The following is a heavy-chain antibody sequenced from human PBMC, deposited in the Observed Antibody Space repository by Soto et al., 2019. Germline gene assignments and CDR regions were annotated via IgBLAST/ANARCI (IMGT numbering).Heavy chain of an antibody. Sequence: ASVKVSCKASGYTFTSYGISWVRQAPGQGLEWMGWISAYNGNTNYAQKLQGRVTMTTDTSTSTAYMELRSLRSDDTAVYYCARDSSRSIFGVVTPLWYFDYWGQGTLVTVSS. CDR1: GYTFTSYG. CDR2: ISAYNGNT. CDR3: ARDSSRSIFGVVTPLWYFDY. V-gene: IGHV1-18*01. J-gene: IGHJ4*02. D-gene: IGHD3-3*01.